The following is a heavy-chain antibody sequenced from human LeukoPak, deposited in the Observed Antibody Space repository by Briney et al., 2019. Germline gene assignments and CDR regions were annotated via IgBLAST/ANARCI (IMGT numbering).Heavy chain of an antibody. CDR1: GGTFSSYA. Sequence: ASVKVSCKASGGTFSSYAISWVRQAPGQGLEWMGGIIPIFGTANYAQKFQGRVTITADESTSTAYMELSSLRSEDTAVYYCARLHYYDGSGPRSEDDYWGQGTLVTVSS. J-gene: IGHJ4*02. V-gene: IGHV1-69*13. D-gene: IGHD3-22*01. CDR3: ARLHYYDGSGPRSEDDY. CDR2: IIPIFGTA.